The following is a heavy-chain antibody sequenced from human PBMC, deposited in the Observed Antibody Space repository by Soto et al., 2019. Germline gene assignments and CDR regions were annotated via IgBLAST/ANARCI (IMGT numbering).Heavy chain of an antibody. CDR3: ATDTGGRGGYNPTDF. V-gene: IGHV3-48*02. CDR1: GFTFSSYA. CDR2: INYNNSTM. Sequence: PGGSLRLSCAASGFTFSSYAMSWVRQAPGKGLEWVSHINYNNSTMYYADSVRGRFTVSRDTAKNSLYLQLNSLRDEDTAVYYCATDTGGRGGYNPTDFWGQGALVTVSS. D-gene: IGHD5-12*01. J-gene: IGHJ4*02.